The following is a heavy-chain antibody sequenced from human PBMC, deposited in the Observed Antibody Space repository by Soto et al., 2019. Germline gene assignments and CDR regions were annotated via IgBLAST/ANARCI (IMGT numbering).Heavy chain of an antibody. CDR3: ASLRYSGYDFGYYGMDV. V-gene: IGHV1-18*04. CDR2: ISAYSGNT. D-gene: IGHD5-12*01. CDR1: GYTFTSYG. Sequence: ASVKVSCKASGYTFTSYGISWVRQAPGQGLEWMGWISAYSGNTNYAQKLQGRVTMTTDTSTSTAYMELRSLRSDDTAVYYCASLRYSGYDFGYYGMDVWGQGTTVTVSS. J-gene: IGHJ6*02.